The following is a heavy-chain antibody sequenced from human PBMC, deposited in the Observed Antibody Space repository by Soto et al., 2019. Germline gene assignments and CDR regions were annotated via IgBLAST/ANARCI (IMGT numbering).Heavy chain of an antibody. D-gene: IGHD4-17*01. CDR3: ASDYGEVDAFDI. CDR1: GGPLSNDT. CDR2: VIPTLATA. V-gene: IGHV1-69*08. Sequence: SLKGSCKSSGGPLSNDTVNWGRQAPGQGLEWVGLVIPTLATADYAQKFQGRVTMTADEVTNTAYMELSSLRSDDTGVYYCASDYGEVDAFDIWGQGTLVTVSS. J-gene: IGHJ3*02.